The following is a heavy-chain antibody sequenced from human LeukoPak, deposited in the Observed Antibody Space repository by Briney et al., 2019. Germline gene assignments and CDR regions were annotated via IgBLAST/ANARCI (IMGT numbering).Heavy chain of an antibody. V-gene: IGHV3-23*01. D-gene: IGHD6-13*01. CDR1: GFTFSSYA. CDR3: AKGLTGYSDAFDI. CDR2: ISGSGGST. Sequence: GGSLRLSCAASGFTFSSYAMSWVRQAPGKGLEWVSAISGSGGSTYYADSVKGRFTISRDNSKNTLYLQTNSLRAEDTAVYYCAKGLTGYSDAFDIWGQGTMVTVSS. J-gene: IGHJ3*02.